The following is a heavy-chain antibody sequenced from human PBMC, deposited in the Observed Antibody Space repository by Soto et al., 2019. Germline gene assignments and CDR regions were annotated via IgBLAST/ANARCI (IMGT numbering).Heavy chain of an antibody. J-gene: IGHJ4*02. CDR3: ATADYDFWSGYSQAFDY. Sequence: GGSLRLSCAASGFTFSSYAMSWVRQAPGKGLEWVSAISGSGGSTYYAGSVKGRFTISRDNSKNTLYLQMNSLRAEDTAVYYCATADYDFWSGYSQAFDYWGQGTLVTVSS. CDR1: GFTFSSYA. D-gene: IGHD3-3*01. V-gene: IGHV3-23*01. CDR2: ISGSGGST.